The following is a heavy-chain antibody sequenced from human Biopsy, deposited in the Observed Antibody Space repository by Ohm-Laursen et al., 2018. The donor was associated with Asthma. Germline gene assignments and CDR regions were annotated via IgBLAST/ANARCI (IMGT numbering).Heavy chain of an antibody. CDR2: IYSGGTS. Sequence: SLRLSCAASGFAVSRDNMFWVRQAPGKGLEWVSVIYSGGTSHTADSVRGRFTISRDYSKNTLYPQMHSLRVEDTAVYYCARGDSSGWSHYYFDYWGQGTLVTVSS. V-gene: IGHV3-53*01. D-gene: IGHD6-19*01. J-gene: IGHJ4*02. CDR1: GFAVSRDN. CDR3: ARGDSSGWSHYYFDY.